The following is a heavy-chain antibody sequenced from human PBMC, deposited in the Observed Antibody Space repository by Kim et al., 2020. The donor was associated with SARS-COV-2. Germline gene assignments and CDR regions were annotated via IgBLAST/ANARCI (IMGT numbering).Heavy chain of an antibody. J-gene: IGHJ6*02. CDR1: GFTFSSYS. D-gene: IGHD3-3*01. V-gene: IGHV3-21*01. CDR2: ISSSSSYI. Sequence: GGSLRLSCAASGFTFSSYSMNWVRQAPGKGLEWVSSISSSSSYIYYADSVKGRFTISRDNAKNSLYLQMNSLRAEDTAVYYCARDYDFWSGPHPSLDPDCMDVWGQGTTVTVSS. CDR3: ARDYDFWSGPHPSLDPDCMDV.